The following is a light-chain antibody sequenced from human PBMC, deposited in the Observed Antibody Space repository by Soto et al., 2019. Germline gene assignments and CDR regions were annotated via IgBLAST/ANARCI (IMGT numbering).Light chain of an antibody. CDR1: SIDVGGTNH. V-gene: IGLV2-14*03. CDR2: DVS. Sequence: QSALTQPASVSGSPGQSITISCSGTSIDVGGTNHVSWYLQHPGEAPKLIMYDVSNRPSGVSDRFFGSKADNTATLTVSGLQAEDVADYYCCSYTSFSTYVFGTGTKVTVL. CDR3: CSYTSFSTYV. J-gene: IGLJ1*01.